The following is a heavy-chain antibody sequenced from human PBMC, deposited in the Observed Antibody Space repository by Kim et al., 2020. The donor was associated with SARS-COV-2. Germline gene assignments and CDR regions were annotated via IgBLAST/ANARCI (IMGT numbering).Heavy chain of an antibody. Sequence: SETLSLTCAVYGGSFSGYYWSWIRQPPGKGLEWIGEINHSGSTNYNPSLKSRVTISVDTSKNQFSLKLSSVTAADTAVYYCARVSSSSWYVVGYFDYWGQGTLVTVSS. V-gene: IGHV4-34*01. CDR3: ARVSSSSWYVVGYFDY. CDR1: GGSFSGYY. CDR2: INHSGST. D-gene: IGHD6-13*01. J-gene: IGHJ4*02.